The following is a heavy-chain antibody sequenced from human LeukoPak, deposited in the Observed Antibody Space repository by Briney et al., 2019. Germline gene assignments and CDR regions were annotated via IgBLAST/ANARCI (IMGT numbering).Heavy chain of an antibody. CDR2: ISSSSSYI. J-gene: IGHJ4*02. CDR3: ASRGDYDILTGYWADKYYFDY. D-gene: IGHD3-9*01. Sequence: KSGGSLRLSCAASGFTFSSYSMNWVRQAPGKGLEWVSSISSSSSYIYYADSVKGRFTISRDNAKNSLYLQMNSLRAEDTAVYYCASRGDYDILTGYWADKYYFDYWGQGTLVTVSS. CDR1: GFTFSSYS. V-gene: IGHV3-21*04.